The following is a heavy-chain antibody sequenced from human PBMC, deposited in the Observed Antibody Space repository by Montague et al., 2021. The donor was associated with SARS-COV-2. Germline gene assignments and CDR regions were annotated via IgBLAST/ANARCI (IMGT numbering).Heavy chain of an antibody. D-gene: IGHD6-6*01. J-gene: IGHJ3*01. V-gene: IGHV3-48*04. CDR2: ISSSPNII. CDR3: AKDLVLRAARPDALDV. CDR1: GFTFSSYS. Sequence: SLRLSCAASGFTFSSYSVNWVRQAPGKGLEWISYISSSPNIIYYADSVKGRFTISRDNGRNSLYLQMNSLRVDDTAVYYCAKDLVLRAARPDALDVWGQGTVVTVSS.